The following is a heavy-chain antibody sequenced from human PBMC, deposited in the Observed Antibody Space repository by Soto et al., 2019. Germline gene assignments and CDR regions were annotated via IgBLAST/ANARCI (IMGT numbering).Heavy chain of an antibody. CDR2: TYYRSKWYN. V-gene: IGHV6-1*01. CDR3: ARVALFLEWLDTDFDY. CDR1: GDSVSSNSAA. Sequence: PSQTLSLTCAISGDSVSSNSAAWNWIRQSPSRGLEWLGRTYYRSKWYNDYAVSVKSRITINPDTSKNQFSLQLNSVTPEDTAVYYCARVALFLEWLDTDFDYWGQGTLVTSPQ. D-gene: IGHD3-3*01. J-gene: IGHJ4*02.